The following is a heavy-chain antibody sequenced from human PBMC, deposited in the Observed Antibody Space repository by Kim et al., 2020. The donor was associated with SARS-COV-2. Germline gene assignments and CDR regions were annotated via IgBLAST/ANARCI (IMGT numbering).Heavy chain of an antibody. Sequence: GGSLRLSCAASGFSFSSYAMAWVRQAPGKGLECVSGITGGDIKDYADSVKGRFSIYRDNSKKTVYLDVNSLRVEDTAVYYCAKDKISGDGYWYFDAWGRGTLVTVSS. J-gene: IGHJ2*01. CDR2: ITGGDIK. CDR1: GFSFSSYA. D-gene: IGHD7-27*01. CDR3: AKDKISGDGYWYFDA. V-gene: IGHV3-23*01.